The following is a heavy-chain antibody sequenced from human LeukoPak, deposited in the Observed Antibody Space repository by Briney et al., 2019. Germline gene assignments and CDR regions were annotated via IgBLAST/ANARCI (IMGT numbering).Heavy chain of an antibody. CDR3: AKARYYGSGSY. D-gene: IGHD3-10*01. Sequence: PGGSLRLSCAASGFTFSSYAMHWVRQAPGKGLEWVAVISYDGSNKYYADSVKGRFTISRDNSKNTLYLQMNSLRAEDTAVYYCAKARYYGSGSYWGQGTLVTVSS. J-gene: IGHJ4*02. CDR2: ISYDGSNK. V-gene: IGHV3-30*04. CDR1: GFTFSSYA.